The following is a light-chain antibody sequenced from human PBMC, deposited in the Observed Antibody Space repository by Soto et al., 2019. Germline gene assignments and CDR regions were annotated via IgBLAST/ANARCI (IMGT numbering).Light chain of an antibody. CDR1: ESISSSY. Sequence: EIVLTQSPGTLSLSPGERATLSCRASESISSSYLAWYQQRPGQAPRLLIYGASTRATGIPDRFSGSGSGTDFTLNISRLEPEESAVYYCQQYGGSPRTCGQGTKVDIK. J-gene: IGKJ1*01. CDR3: QQYGGSPRT. V-gene: IGKV3-20*01. CDR2: GAS.